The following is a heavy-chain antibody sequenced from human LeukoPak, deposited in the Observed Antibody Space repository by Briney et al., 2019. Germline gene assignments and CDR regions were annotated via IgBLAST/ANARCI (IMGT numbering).Heavy chain of an antibody. V-gene: IGHV1-2*02. Sequence: ASVTVSCKASGYTFTGYYMHWVRQAPGQGLEWMGWINPNSGGTNYAQKFQGRVTMTRDTSISTAYMELSRLRSDDTAVYYCARDIAVAGTIWFDPWGQGTLVTVSS. D-gene: IGHD6-19*01. CDR3: ARDIAVAGTIWFDP. J-gene: IGHJ5*02. CDR2: INPNSGGT. CDR1: GYTFTGYY.